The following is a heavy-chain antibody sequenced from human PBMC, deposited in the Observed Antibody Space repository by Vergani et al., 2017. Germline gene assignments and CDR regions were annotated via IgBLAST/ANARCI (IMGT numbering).Heavy chain of an antibody. CDR2: IIPIFGTA. J-gene: IGHJ4*02. Sequence: QVQLVQSGAEVKKPGSSVKVSCKASGGTFSSYAISWVRQAPGQGLEWMGGIIPIFGTANYAQKFQGIVTITADESTSTAYMELSSLRSEDTAVYYCARDPTMVRGVSRYYFDYWGQGTLVTVSS. CDR3: ARDPTMVRGVSRYYFDY. V-gene: IGHV1-69*01. CDR1: GGTFSSYA. D-gene: IGHD3-10*01.